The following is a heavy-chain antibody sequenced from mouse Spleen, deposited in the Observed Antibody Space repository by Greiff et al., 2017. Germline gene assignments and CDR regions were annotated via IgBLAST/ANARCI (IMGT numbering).Heavy chain of an antibody. D-gene: IGHD1-2*01. J-gene: IGHJ2*01. CDR2: ISSGGSYT. V-gene: IGHV5-6*02. CDR1: GFTFSSYG. CDR3: ARRAATSVFFDY. Sequence: EVKLVESGGDLVKPGGSLNLSCAASGFTFSSYGMSWVRQTPDKRLEWVATISSGGSYTYYPDSVKGRFTISRDNAKNTLYLQMSSLKSEDTAMYYCARRAATSVFFDYWGQGTTLTVSS.